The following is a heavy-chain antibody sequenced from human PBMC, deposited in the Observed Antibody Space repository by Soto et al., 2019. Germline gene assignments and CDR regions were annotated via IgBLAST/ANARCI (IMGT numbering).Heavy chain of an antibody. J-gene: IGHJ5*02. Sequence: ASVKVSCKASGYTFTSYGISWVRQAPGQGLEWMGWISAYNGNTNYAQKLQGRVTMTADTSTSTAYMELRSLRSDDTDVYYLAREPWVNTWFDPWGQGTLVTVPS. V-gene: IGHV1-18*01. CDR1: GYTFTSYG. CDR3: AREPWVNTWFDP. D-gene: IGHD1-26*01. CDR2: ISAYNGNT.